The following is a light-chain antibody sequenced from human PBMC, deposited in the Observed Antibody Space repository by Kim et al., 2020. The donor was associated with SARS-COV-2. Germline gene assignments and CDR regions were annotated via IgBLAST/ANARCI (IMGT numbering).Light chain of an antibody. CDR1: RSINTY. Sequence: SLSPGERAPLSCRASRSINTYLAWFQQKPGQAPRLLIYDASYRVTGVPARFSVSGSGTDFTLTISRLEPEDFAVYYCQQRSDWPYTFGQGTKLEI. V-gene: IGKV3-11*01. CDR2: DAS. CDR3: QQRSDWPYT. J-gene: IGKJ2*01.